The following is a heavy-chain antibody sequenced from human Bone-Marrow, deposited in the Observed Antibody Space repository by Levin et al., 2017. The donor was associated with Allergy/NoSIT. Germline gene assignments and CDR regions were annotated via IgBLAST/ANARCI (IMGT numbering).Heavy chain of an antibody. Sequence: RASVKVSCAASGFNFEFFGMSWVRQVPGKGLEWVSGINYNGGTTSYGDSAQGRFTISRDNAKNSLYLQMSSLRGEDTALYYCARVFSSGWHQIDIWGRGTMVTVSS. CDR1: GFNFEFFG. J-gene: IGHJ3*02. D-gene: IGHD6-19*01. CDR3: ARVFSSGWHQIDI. CDR2: INYNGGTT. V-gene: IGHV3-20*04.